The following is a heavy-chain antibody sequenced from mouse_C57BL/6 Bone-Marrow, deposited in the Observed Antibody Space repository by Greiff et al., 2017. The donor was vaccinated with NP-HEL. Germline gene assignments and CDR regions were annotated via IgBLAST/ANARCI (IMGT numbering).Heavy chain of an antibody. CDR3: ARGGVFYGYDCWYFDV. D-gene: IGHD2-2*01. Sequence: QVQLQQPGAELVMPGASVQLSCKASGYTFTSYWMHWVKQRPGQGLEWIGEIDPSASYTNYNQKFKGKSTLTVDKSSSTAYMQLSSLTSVDSAVYYCARGGVFYGYDCWYFDVWGTGTTVTVSS. CDR2: IDPSASYT. V-gene: IGHV1-69*01. CDR1: GYTFTSYW. J-gene: IGHJ1*03.